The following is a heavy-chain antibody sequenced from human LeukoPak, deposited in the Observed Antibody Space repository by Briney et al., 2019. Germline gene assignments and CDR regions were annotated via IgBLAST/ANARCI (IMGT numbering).Heavy chain of an antibody. CDR2: MNPNSGNT. D-gene: IGHD3-16*01. CDR3: ARGSNPYVVDY. V-gene: IGHV1-8*01. CDR1: GYTFTSYD. Sequence: ASVKVSCKASGYTFTSYDINWVRQATGQGLEWMGWMNPNSGNTGYAQKFQGRVTMTRNTSISTAYMELSGLRSEDMAVYYCARGSNPYVVDYWGQGTLVTVSS. J-gene: IGHJ4*02.